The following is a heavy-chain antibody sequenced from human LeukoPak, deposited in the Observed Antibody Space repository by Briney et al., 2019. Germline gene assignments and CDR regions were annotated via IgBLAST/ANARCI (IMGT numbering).Heavy chain of an antibody. V-gene: IGHV4-59*01. CDR1: GGSISPYY. J-gene: IGHJ4*02. CDR2: IYHSGGT. D-gene: IGHD3-16*01. CDR3: ARGEVYFDY. Sequence: PSETLSLTCTVSGGSISPYYWSWIRQPPGKGLEWIGYIYHSGGTNYNPSLNSRVTISVDKSRNQFSLKLTSVTAAGTAVYYCARGEVYFDYWGQGTLVTVSS.